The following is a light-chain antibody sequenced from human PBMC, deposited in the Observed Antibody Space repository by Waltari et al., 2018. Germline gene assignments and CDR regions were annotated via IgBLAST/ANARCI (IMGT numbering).Light chain of an antibody. CDR3: AAWDDSLSGWV. V-gene: IGLV1-44*01. J-gene: IGLJ3*02. CDR1: SSNIGSNP. CDR2: SNN. Sequence: QSVVTQPPSASGTPGQRVTISCSGSSSNIGSNPVNWYQQLPGAAPKLILYSNNPPPSGVPDRFSGSKSGTSASLAISGLQSEDEADYYCAAWDDSLSGWVFGGGTKLTVL.